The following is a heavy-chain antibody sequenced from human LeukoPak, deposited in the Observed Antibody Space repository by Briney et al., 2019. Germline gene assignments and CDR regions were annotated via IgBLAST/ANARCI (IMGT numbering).Heavy chain of an antibody. CDR3: AKVGSITMVRGVIYWFDP. J-gene: IGHJ5*02. V-gene: IGHV3-23*01. CDR1: GFTFSSYA. D-gene: IGHD3-10*01. CDR2: ISGSGGCT. Sequence: LPGGSLRLSCAASGFTFSSYAMSWVRQAPGKGLEWVSAISGSGGCTYYADSVKGRFTISRDNSKNTLYLQMNSLRAEDTAVYYCAKVGSITMVRGVIYWFDPWGQGTLVTVSS.